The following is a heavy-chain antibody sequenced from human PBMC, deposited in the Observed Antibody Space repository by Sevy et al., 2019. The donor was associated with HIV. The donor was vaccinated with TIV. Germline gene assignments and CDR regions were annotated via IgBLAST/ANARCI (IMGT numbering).Heavy chain of an antibody. J-gene: IGHJ4*01. V-gene: IGHV3-49*03. CDR2: IRSQTYGGTT. CDR3: TKMHTALDAFDY. D-gene: IGHD1-1*01. CDR1: GFTFGDCA. Sequence: GGYLRVSCTASGFTFGDCAMSWFRQAPGKGLEWVGLIRSQTYGGTTNYAASVSGRFTISRDDSESIVYLQMNGLKTEDTAMYVCTKMHTALDAFDYWGQGTLVTVSS.